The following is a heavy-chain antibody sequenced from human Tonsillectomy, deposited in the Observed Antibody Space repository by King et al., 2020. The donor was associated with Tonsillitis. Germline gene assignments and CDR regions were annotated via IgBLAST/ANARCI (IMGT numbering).Heavy chain of an antibody. D-gene: IGHD2/OR15-2a*01. CDR1: GGSINSYY. CDR2: IFYSGSP. V-gene: IGHV4-59*01. J-gene: IGHJ6*03. CDR3: ARGINVYYYYYYMDV. Sequence: VQLQESGPGLVKPSETLSLTCSVSGGSINSYYWSLIRQPPGKGLEWIGCIFYSGSPNYNLSLKSRVSMSVDTSKNQFSLNLISVTAADTAVYYWARGINVYYYYYYMDVWGKGTTVTVSS.